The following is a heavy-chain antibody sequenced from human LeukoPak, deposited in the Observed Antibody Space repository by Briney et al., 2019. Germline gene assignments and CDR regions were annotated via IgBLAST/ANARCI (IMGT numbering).Heavy chain of an antibody. V-gene: IGHV4-38-2*02. CDR3: ARHKVGDFYNPSDY. CDR1: GYSISSGYY. D-gene: IGHD2-21*02. J-gene: IGHJ4*02. CDR2: IYHSGST. Sequence: PSETLSLTCTVSGYSISSGYYWGWIRQPPGKGLEWIGSIYHSGSTYYNPSLKSRVTISVDTSKNQFSLKLSSVAAADTAVYYCARHKVGDFYNPSDYWGQGTLVTVSS.